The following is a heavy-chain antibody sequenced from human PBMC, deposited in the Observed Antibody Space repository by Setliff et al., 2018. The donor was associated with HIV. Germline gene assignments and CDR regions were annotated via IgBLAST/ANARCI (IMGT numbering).Heavy chain of an antibody. V-gene: IGHV4-4*02. CDR2: IDHSGST. CDR3: ARLHTDYGSWYFDA. CDR1: DDSITGNNW. D-gene: IGHD3-10*01. Sequence: SETLSLTCTVSDDSITGNNWWNWVRQPPGKGLEWIGEIDHSGSTNYSPSLKSRVTMSVDKSKKQFSLELKSMAAADTAVYYCARLHTDYGSWYFDAWGPGTLVTVSS. J-gene: IGHJ5*02.